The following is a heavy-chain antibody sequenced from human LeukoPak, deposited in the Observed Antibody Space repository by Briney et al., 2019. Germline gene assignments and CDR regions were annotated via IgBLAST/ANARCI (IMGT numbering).Heavy chain of an antibody. J-gene: IGHJ4*02. Sequence: GGSLRLSCAASGFTFSSYWMHWVRQAPGKGLVWVSRINTDGTTTDHADSVKGRFTISRDNAKNTLYLQMNSLRAEDTAVYFCARDPWGYRAGVMDFWGLGTLVTVSS. CDR2: INTDGTTT. D-gene: IGHD1-1*01. CDR3: ARDPWGYRAGVMDF. CDR1: GFTFSSYW. V-gene: IGHV3-74*01.